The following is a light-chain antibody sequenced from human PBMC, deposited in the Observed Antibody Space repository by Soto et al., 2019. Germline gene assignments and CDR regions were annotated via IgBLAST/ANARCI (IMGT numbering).Light chain of an antibody. J-gene: IGKJ5*01. CDR1: ESVSSN. V-gene: IGKV3-15*01. Sequence: EVVMTQSPATLSVSPGERATLSCSASESVSSNLAWYQQRPGQAPRLVIYGASTRATGIPARFSGGGSGTEFTLTIGSLQSEDFAVYYCQQYNSWPPITFGQGTRLEIK. CDR3: QQYNSWPPIT. CDR2: GAS.